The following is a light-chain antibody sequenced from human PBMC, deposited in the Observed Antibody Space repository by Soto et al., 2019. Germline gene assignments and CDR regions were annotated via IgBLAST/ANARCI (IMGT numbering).Light chain of an antibody. J-gene: IGKJ3*01. CDR3: QPYDDLPFP. CDR2: DAS. V-gene: IGKV1-33*01. CDR1: QNINIY. Sequence: DIQMTQSPSSLSASVGDRVTITCQASQNINIYLNWYQQSPGRAPKLLIYDASSLEKGVPSRFSGTGSGTHFTWTISSLQPEDIATYYCQPYDDLPFPFGPGTKVDIK.